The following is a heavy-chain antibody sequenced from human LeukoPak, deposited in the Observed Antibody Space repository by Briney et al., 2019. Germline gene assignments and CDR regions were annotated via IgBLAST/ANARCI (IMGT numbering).Heavy chain of an antibody. V-gene: IGHV4-59*02. D-gene: IGHD2/OR15-2a*01. Sequence: PSETLSLTCAVSGDSVSSFQWNWIRQLPGKGLESIGCLSYTGKTDYNPSLASRVTISLDTSKNQGFILNLRSVPAADTAVYCCSEGYFEPFDHWGQGILVNVSS. CDR1: GDSVSSFQ. J-gene: IGHJ4*02. CDR2: LSYTGKT. CDR3: SEGYFEPFDH.